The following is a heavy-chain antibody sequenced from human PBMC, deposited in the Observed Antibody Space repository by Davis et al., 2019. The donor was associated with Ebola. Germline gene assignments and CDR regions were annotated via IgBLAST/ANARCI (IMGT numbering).Heavy chain of an antibody. CDR1: GGSISSNNW. V-gene: IGHV4-4*02. D-gene: IGHD5-18*01. CDR3: ARDGVDTAMPRYYYMDV. J-gene: IGHJ6*03. CDR2: INHSGST. Sequence: PSETLSLTCAVSGGSISSNNWWSWVRQPPGKGLEWIGEINHSGSTNYNPSLKSRVTISVDTSKNQFSLKLSSVTAADTAVYYCARDGVDTAMPRYYYMDVWGKGTTVTVSS.